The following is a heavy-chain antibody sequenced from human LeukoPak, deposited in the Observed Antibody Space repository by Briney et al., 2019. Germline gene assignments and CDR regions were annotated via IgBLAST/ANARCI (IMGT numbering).Heavy chain of an antibody. D-gene: IGHD3-9*01. CDR1: GGSISSYY. CDR2: IYYSGST. CDR3: ARLGAYYDILTGYYNVMYAFDI. Sequence: SETLSLTCTVSGGSISSYYWSWIRQPPGKGLEWIGYIYYSGSTNYNPSLKSRVTISVDTSKNQFSLKLSSVTAADTAVYYCARLGAYYDILTGYYNVMYAFDIWGQGTMVTVSS. V-gene: IGHV4-59*08. J-gene: IGHJ3*02.